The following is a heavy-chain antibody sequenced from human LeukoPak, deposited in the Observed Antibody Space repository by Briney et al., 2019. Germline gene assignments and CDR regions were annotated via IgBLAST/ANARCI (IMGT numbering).Heavy chain of an antibody. J-gene: IGHJ4*02. V-gene: IGHV1-18*01. D-gene: IGHD3-3*01. CDR3: ARVLYYDFWSGNTYYFDY. CDR2: ISAYNGNT. CDR1: GYTFTIYG. Sequence: ASVRVSCKASGYTFTIYGISWVRQAPGQGREGMGWISAYNGNTNYAQKFQGRVTMTRDTSISTAYMELSRLRSDDTAVYYCARVLYYDFWSGNTYYFDYWGQGTLVTVSS.